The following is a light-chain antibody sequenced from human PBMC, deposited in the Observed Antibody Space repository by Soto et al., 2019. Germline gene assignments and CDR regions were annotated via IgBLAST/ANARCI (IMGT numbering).Light chain of an antibody. V-gene: IGKV1-12*01. CDR2: GAY. Sequence: DIQMTQSPSSVSASVGDRVTITCRASQGIRTWLAWYQQKPGKDPNLLIYGAYSLQSGVPSRFRGSGSGTDFSLTLSSLQPEDFATYYCQQVNSFPITFGQGTRLEIK. J-gene: IGKJ5*01. CDR1: QGIRTW. CDR3: QQVNSFPIT.